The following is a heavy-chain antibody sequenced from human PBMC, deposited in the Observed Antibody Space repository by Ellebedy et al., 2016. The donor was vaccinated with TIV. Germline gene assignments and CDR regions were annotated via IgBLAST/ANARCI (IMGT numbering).Heavy chain of an antibody. Sequence: LSLTCVVSGFSFSDHYMNWIRQTPGKGLEWLSYISGSSGDTNYADSVRGRFTTSRDNAKNSLYLQMNSLRAEDTAVYYCVRTARIADYWGQGTLVTVSS. CDR2: ISGSSGDT. CDR3: VRTARIADY. J-gene: IGHJ4*02. D-gene: IGHD2-21*02. CDR1: GFSFSDHY. V-gene: IGHV3-11*06.